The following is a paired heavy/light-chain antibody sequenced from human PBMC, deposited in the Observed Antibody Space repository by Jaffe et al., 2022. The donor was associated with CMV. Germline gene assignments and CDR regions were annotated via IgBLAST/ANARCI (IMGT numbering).Heavy chain of an antibody. CDR3: ARADGPVVPAANRYYYYGMDV. CDR1: GGSISSYY. V-gene: IGHV4-4*07. Sequence: QVQLQESGPGLVKPSETLSLTCTVSGGSISSYYWSWIRQPAGKGLEWIGRIYTSGSTNYNPSLKSRVTMSVDTSKNQFSLKLSSVTAADTAVYYCARADGPVVPAANRYYYYGMDVWGQGTTVTVSS. J-gene: IGHJ6*02. D-gene: IGHD2-2*01. CDR2: IYTSGST.
Light chain of an antibody. V-gene: IGKV2-40*01. J-gene: IGKJ5*01. CDR3: MQRIEFPIT. Sequence: DIVMTQTPLSLPVTPGEPASISCRSSQSLLDSDDGNTYLDWYLQKPGQSPQLLIYTLSYRASGVPDRFSGSGSGTDFTLKISRVEAEDVGVYYCMQRIEFPITFGQGTRLEIK. CDR2: TLS. CDR1: QSLLDSDDGNTY.